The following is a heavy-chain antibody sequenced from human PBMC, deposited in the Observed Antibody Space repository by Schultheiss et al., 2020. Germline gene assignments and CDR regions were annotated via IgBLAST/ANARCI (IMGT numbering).Heavy chain of an antibody. CDR2: ISAYNGNT. V-gene: IGHV1-18*01. Sequence: ASVKVSCKASGGTFSSYAISWVRQAPGQGLEWMGWISAYNGNTNYAQKLQGRVTMTTDTSTSTAYMELRSLRSDDTAVYYCATGLQLEPDAFDIWGQGTMVTVSS. CDR3: ATGLQLEPDAFDI. CDR1: GGTFSSYA. D-gene: IGHD1-1*01. J-gene: IGHJ3*02.